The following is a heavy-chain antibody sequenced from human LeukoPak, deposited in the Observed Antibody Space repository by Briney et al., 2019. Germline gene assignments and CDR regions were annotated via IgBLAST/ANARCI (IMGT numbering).Heavy chain of an antibody. Sequence: SETLSLTCAVYGGSFSGYYWSWIRQPPGKGLEWIGSIYHSGSTYYNPSLKSRVTISVDTSKNQFSLKLSSVTAADTAVYYCARHGGDFWSGYRLFDYWGQGTLVTVSS. CDR3: ARHGGDFWSGYRLFDY. J-gene: IGHJ4*02. CDR1: GGSFSGYY. D-gene: IGHD3-3*01. CDR2: IYHSGST. V-gene: IGHV4-34*01.